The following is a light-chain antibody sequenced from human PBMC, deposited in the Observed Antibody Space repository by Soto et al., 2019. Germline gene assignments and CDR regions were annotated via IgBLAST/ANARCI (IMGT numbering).Light chain of an antibody. CDR2: DVN. CDR3: CSVVGSDNSFV. Sequence: QSVLTQPPSASGSPGQSVTISCTGTSSDVGGYNFVSWYQQHPGKVPKLIIYDVNIRPSGVPDRFSGSKSGNTASLTISGLRAEDEADYYCCSVVGSDNSFVFGSGTKLTVL. V-gene: IGLV2-11*01. CDR1: SSDVGGYNF. J-gene: IGLJ1*01.